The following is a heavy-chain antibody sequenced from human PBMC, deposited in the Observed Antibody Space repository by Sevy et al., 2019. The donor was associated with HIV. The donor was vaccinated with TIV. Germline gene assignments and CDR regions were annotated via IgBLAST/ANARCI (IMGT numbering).Heavy chain of an antibody. V-gene: IGHV3-7*03. Sequence: GGSLRLSCVASGFMFRSYWMSWVRQAPGKGLEWVANINLYGNEKYYVDSVKGRFTISRDNAKNLLYLQMNSLRADDTAVYYCARDRIIVPAANGALLDYWGQGALVTVSS. CDR3: ARDRIIVPAANGALLDY. CDR1: GFMFRSYW. CDR2: INLYGNEK. D-gene: IGHD2-2*01. J-gene: IGHJ4*02.